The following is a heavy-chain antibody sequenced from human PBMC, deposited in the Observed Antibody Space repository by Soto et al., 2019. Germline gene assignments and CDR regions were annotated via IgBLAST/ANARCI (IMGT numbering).Heavy chain of an antibody. Sequence: SETLSLTCTFSGGSISSYYWNWIRQPPGKGLEWIGYIYYSASTNYSPSLKSRVTISVDTSKNQFSLNLSSVTAADTAVYYCARHLPYCGGDCYSLDYWGQGTLVTVS. CDR1: GGSISSYY. V-gene: IGHV4-59*08. CDR3: ARHLPYCGGDCYSLDY. D-gene: IGHD2-21*02. CDR2: IYYSAST. J-gene: IGHJ4*02.